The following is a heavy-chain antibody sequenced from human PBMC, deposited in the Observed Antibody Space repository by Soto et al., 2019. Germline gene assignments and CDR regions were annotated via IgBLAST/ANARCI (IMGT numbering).Heavy chain of an antibody. CDR1: GYSFTSNW. CDR2: IYPGDSDT. V-gene: IGHV5-51*01. CDR3: ARPPSPYYYYYGMDV. Sequence: GESLKISCKGSGYSFTSNWIGWVRQMPGKGLEWMGIIYPGDSDTRYSPAFQGQVTISADKSISTAYLQWSSLKASDTAMYYCARPPSPYYYYYGMDVWGQGTTVTVSS. J-gene: IGHJ6*02.